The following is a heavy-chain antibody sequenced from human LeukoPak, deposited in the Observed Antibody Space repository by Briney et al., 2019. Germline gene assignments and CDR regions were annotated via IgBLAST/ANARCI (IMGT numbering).Heavy chain of an antibody. CDR1: GFTFSSYA. CDR2: INHSGST. D-gene: IGHD2-8*01. Sequence: GSLRLSCAASGFTFSSYAMSWVRQPPGKGLEWIGEINHSGSTNYNPSLKSRVTISVDTSKNQFSLKVRPVTAADTAVYYCARGHVGSYAYYYYYGMDVWGQGTTVTVSS. V-gene: IGHV4-34*01. CDR3: ARGHVGSYAYYYYYGMDV. J-gene: IGHJ6*02.